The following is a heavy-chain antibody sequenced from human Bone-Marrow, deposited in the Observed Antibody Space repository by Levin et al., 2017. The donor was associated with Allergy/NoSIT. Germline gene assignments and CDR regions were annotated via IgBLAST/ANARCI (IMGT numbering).Heavy chain of an antibody. CDR1: GFTFRTYG. CDR2: VWSDGRNK. V-gene: IGHV3-30*02. CDR3: AKGDSSRGGYFNY. J-gene: IGHJ4*02. Sequence: PSETLSLTCAASGFTFRTYGMQWVRQAPGKGLEWVANVWSDGRNKYYADSVKGRFTISRDNSENTLFLQMNSLRAEDTAVYYCAKGDSSRGGYFNYWGRGTLVTVSS. D-gene: IGHD6-13*01.